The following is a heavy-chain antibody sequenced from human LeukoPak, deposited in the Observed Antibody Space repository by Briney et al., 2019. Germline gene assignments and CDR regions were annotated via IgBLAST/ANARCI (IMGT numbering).Heavy chain of an antibody. CDR2: MNPSSGVT. V-gene: IGHV1-2*06. Sequence: ASVKVSCKASGYTFTVYYMHWVRQAPGQGLEWMGRMNPSSGVTNYAQKFQGRVTMTRDTSINTAYLDLSALKSDDTAVYYCASRAASVTLGYWGQGTLVTVSS. J-gene: IGHJ4*02. CDR3: ASRAASVTLGY. CDR1: GYTFTVYY. D-gene: IGHD2-15*01.